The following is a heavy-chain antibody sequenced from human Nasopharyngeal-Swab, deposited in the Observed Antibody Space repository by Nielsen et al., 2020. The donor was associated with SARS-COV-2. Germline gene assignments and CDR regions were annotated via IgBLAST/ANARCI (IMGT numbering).Heavy chain of an antibody. CDR3: AKEGATGWFDP. Sequence: SETLSLTCTVSGVSITNQYWSWIRQPPGKGLEWIGYISHNSGTSYNPSLKSRVTMFMDTSKNQFSLRLTSVTAADTAVYYCAKEGATGWFDPCGQGTLVTVSS. V-gene: IGHV4-59*11. CDR1: GVSITNQY. CDR2: ISHNSGT. J-gene: IGHJ5*02.